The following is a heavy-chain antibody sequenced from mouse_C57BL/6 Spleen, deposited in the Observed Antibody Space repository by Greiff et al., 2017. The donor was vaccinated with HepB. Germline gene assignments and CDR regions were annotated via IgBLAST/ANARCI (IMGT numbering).Heavy chain of an antibody. Sequence: QVHVKQPGAELVKPGASVKLSCKASGYTFTSYWMHWVKQRPGQGLEWIGMIHPNSGSTNYNEKFKSKATLTVDKSSSTAYMQLSSLTSEDSAVYYCARNAYYKDAMDYWGQGTSVTVSS. V-gene: IGHV1-64*01. D-gene: IGHD2-12*01. CDR2: IHPNSGST. J-gene: IGHJ4*01. CDR3: ARNAYYKDAMDY. CDR1: GYTFTSYW.